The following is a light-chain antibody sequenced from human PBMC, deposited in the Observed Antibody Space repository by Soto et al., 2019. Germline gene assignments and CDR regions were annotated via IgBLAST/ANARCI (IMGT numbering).Light chain of an antibody. V-gene: IGKV3-11*01. CDR1: QTVSTY. CDR3: QQRYNWLT. J-gene: IGKJ4*01. Sequence: IVLTQSPATLSLSPGERATLSCRARQTVSTYLSWYQHKPGQAPRLLIYGASNRATGIPARFSGSGSGTDFTLTISSLAPEYSAVYYCQQRYNWLTFGGGTRVEIK. CDR2: GAS.